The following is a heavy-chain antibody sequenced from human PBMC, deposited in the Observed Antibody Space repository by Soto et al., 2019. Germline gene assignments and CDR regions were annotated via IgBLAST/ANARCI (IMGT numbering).Heavy chain of an antibody. CDR2: ISAYNGNT. D-gene: IGHD3-22*01. CDR3: ARDRGAIDSSGYYLGLDY. Sequence: QVQLVQSGAEVKKPGASVKVSCKASGYTFTSYGISWGRQAPGQGLEWMGWISAYNGNTNSAQKLQGRVTMTTDTTASTAYMELRSLRSDDTAVYYCARDRGAIDSSGYYLGLDYWGQGTLVTVSS. J-gene: IGHJ4*02. CDR1: GYTFTSYG. V-gene: IGHV1-18*01.